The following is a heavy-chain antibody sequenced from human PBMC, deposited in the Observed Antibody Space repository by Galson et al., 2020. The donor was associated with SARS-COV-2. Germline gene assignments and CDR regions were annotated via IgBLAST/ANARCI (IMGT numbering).Heavy chain of an antibody. Sequence: SETLSLTCTVSGGSISSYYWSWIRQPAGKGLEWIGRIYTSGSTNYNPSLKSRVTMSVDTSKNQFSLKLSSVTAADTAVYYCARDGLYDSSGYLYRGEHLFDYWCQGTLVTVSS. CDR1: GGSISSYY. V-gene: IGHV4-4*07. J-gene: IGHJ4*02. D-gene: IGHD3-22*01. CDR2: IYTSGST. CDR3: ARDGLYDSSGYLYRGEHLFDY.